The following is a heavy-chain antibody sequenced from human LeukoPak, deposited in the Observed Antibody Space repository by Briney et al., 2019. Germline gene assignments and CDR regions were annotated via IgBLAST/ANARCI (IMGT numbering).Heavy chain of an antibody. V-gene: IGHV3-23*01. CDR3: AKGDGSGWAFYYYYMDV. D-gene: IGHD6-19*01. CDR2: ISGSGGST. Sequence: GGSLRLSCAASGFTFSSYAMSWVRQAPGKGLEWVSAISGSGGSTYYADSVKGRFTISRDNSKNTLYLQMNSLRAEDTAVYYCAKGDGSGWAFYYYYMDVWGKGTTVTVSS. J-gene: IGHJ6*03. CDR1: GFTFSSYA.